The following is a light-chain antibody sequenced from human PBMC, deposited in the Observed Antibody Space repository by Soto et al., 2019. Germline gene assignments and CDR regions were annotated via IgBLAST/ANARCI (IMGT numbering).Light chain of an antibody. Sequence: DLQMTQSPSSLSASVGDRVSITCQASQAISKYLNWYQQKPGKAPKLLIYDASNLETGVPSRFSGSGSGTDFTFTISSLQPEDIATYYCQQYDNRLTFGGGTKVEIK. CDR3: QQYDNRLT. V-gene: IGKV1-33*01. CDR1: QAISKY. J-gene: IGKJ4*01. CDR2: DAS.